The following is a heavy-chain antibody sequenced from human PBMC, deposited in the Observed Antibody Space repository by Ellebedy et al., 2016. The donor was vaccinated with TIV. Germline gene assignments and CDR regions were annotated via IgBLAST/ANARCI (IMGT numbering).Heavy chain of an antibody. CDR2: ISWNSGSI. Sequence: SLKISXAASGFTFDDYAMHWVRPAPGKGLEWVSGISWNSGSIGYADSVKGRFTISRDNAKNSLYLQMNSLRAEDTALYYCAKDILADYYYYGMDVWGQGTTVTVSS. J-gene: IGHJ6*02. CDR3: AKDILADYYYYGMDV. CDR1: GFTFDDYA. V-gene: IGHV3-9*01.